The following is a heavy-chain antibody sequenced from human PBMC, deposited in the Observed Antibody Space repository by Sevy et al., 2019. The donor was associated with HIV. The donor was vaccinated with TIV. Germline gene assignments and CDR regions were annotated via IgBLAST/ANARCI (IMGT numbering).Heavy chain of an antibody. D-gene: IGHD3-9*01. Sequence: GGSLRLSCAASGFTFTHAWMNWVRQAPGKGLEWVGRIQSKIDGGTTDFAAPVKGRFTISRDDSKNTVFLQMNSLKTEDAAGYYCTKSSHSPRVWRDFDPRFYFFYYGMDVWGQGTTVTVSS. J-gene: IGHJ6*02. V-gene: IGHV3-15*01. CDR1: GFTFTHAW. CDR3: TKSSHSPRVWRDFDPRFYFFYYGMDV. CDR2: IQSKIDGGTT.